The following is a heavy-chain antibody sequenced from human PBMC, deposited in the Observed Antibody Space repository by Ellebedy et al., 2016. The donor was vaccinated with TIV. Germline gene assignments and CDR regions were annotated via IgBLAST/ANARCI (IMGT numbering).Heavy chain of an antibody. CDR2: INTDTGNP. J-gene: IGHJ4*02. Sequence: AASVKVSCKASGYAFSGYDMNWVRQAPGQGLEWMGWINTDTGNPTYAQDFIGRFVFSLDTSFSTAYLEISSLKAEDTAMYFCVRDRRGAGPSQFGVDFWGQGTLVTVSS. CDR3: VRDRRGAGPSQFGVDF. V-gene: IGHV7-4-1*02. CDR1: GYAFSGYD. D-gene: IGHD3-10*01.